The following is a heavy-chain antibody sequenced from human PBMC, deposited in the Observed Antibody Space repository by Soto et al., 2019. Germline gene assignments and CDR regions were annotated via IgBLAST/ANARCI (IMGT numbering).Heavy chain of an antibody. CDR1: GYTFTSYF. V-gene: IGHV1-2*07. D-gene: IGHD3-22*01. CDR3: ARVGFSYDCSGSPFAF. CDR2: INVDSGDT. J-gene: IGHJ4*02. Sequence: ASVKVSCKASGYTFTSYFIHWVRQAPGQGLEWLGWINVDSGDTKSADDFKGRVSMTRDTSVTTADLELTGLTSDDTAVYYCARVGFSYDCSGSPFAFWGPGTLLTGS.